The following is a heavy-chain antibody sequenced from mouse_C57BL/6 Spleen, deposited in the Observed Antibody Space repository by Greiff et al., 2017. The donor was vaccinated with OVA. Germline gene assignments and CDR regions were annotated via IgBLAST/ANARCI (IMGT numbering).Heavy chain of an antibody. CDR2: IDPSDSYT. J-gene: IGHJ1*03. V-gene: IGHV1-69*01. CDR3: APSYYGSSYGYFDV. Sequence: VQLQQPGAELVMPGASVKLSCKASGYTFTSYWMHWVKQRPGQGLEWIGEIDPSDSYTNYNQKFKGKSTLTVHKSSSTAYMQLSSLTSEDSAVYYCAPSYYGSSYGYFDVWGTGTTVTVSS. D-gene: IGHD1-1*01. CDR1: GYTFTSYW.